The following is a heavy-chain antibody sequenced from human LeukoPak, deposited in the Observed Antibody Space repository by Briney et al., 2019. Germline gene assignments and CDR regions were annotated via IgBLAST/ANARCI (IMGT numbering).Heavy chain of an antibody. CDR1: GLTFSSYA. V-gene: IGHV3-23*01. J-gene: IGHJ6*03. D-gene: IGHD4-17*01. CDR3: VKEAVTTNYYYYMDV. CDR2: ISVSGGST. Sequence: GGSLRLSCAASGLTFSSYAMSWVRQAPGKGLEWVSAISVSGGSTYYADSVKGRFTISRDNSKNTLYLQMNSLRAEDTAVYYCVKEAVTTNYYYYMDVWGKGTTVTVSS.